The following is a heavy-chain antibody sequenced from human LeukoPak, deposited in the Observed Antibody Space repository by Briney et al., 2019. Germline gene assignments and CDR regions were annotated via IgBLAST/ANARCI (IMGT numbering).Heavy chain of an antibody. CDR2: IIPILGTA. V-gene: IGHV1-69*13. Sequence: GASVKVSCKASGGTFSSYAISWVRQAPGQGLEWTGGIIPILGTANYAQKFQGRVTITADESTSTAYMELSSLRSEDTAVYYCARVEPYDFWSGYYNIDYWGQGTLVTVSS. D-gene: IGHD3-3*01. CDR1: GGTFSSYA. J-gene: IGHJ4*02. CDR3: ARVEPYDFWSGYYNIDY.